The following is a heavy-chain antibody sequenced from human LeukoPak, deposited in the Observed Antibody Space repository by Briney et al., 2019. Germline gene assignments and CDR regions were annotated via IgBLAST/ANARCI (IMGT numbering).Heavy chain of an antibody. D-gene: IGHD1-1*01. CDR2: ISSSGSTI. CDR1: GFTFSSYE. V-gene: IGHV3-48*03. J-gene: IGHJ6*02. CDR3: AREWGTPWSYYYYGMDV. Sequence: QRWGSLRLSCAASGFTFSSYEMNWVRQAPGKGLEWVSYISSSGSTIYYADSVKGRFTISRDNAKNSLYLQMNSLRAEDTAVYYCAREWGTPWSYYYYGMDVWGQGTTVTVSS.